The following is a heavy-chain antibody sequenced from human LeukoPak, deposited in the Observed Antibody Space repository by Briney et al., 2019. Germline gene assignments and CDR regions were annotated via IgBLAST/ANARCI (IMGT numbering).Heavy chain of an antibody. CDR1: GGSINSSSYY. V-gene: IGHV4-39*07. D-gene: IGHD3-16*01. CDR3: ARGAQPGGLTDY. CDR2: IYYNGST. J-gene: IGHJ4*02. Sequence: PSETLSLTCTVSGGSINSSSYYWGWIRQPPGKGLEWIGTIYYNGSTYYNPSLKSRVTMSVDTSKNQFSLKLSSVTAADTAVYYCARGAQPGGLTDYWGQGTLVTVSS.